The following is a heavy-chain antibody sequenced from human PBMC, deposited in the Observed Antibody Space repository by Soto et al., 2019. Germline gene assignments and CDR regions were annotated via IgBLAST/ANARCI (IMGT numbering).Heavy chain of an antibody. CDR1: GFTFSTYY. Sequence: PGGSLRLSCAASGFTFSTYYMNWVRQAPGKGLEWLSYISSSSHTIYYADSVKGRFTISRDNAKNSLYLQMNSLRDEDTAMYFCARASRFGYGMDVRGQRTTVTVSS. D-gene: IGHD3-16*01. CDR3: ARASRFGYGMDV. J-gene: IGHJ6*02. V-gene: IGHV3-48*02. CDR2: ISSSSHTI.